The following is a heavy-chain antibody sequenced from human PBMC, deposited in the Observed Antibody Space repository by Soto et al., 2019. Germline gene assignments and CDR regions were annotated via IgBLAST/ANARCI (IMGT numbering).Heavy chain of an antibody. D-gene: IGHD3-3*01. V-gene: IGHV1-3*01. CDR3: ASQASTYYDFWSGHDAFDI. Sequence: ASVKVSCKASGYTFTSYAIHWVRQAPGQRLEWMGWINAGNGNTKYSQKFQGRVTITRDTSASTAYMELSSLRSEDTAVYYCASQASTYYDFWSGHDAFDIWGQGTMVTV. J-gene: IGHJ3*02. CDR2: INAGNGNT. CDR1: GYTFTSYA.